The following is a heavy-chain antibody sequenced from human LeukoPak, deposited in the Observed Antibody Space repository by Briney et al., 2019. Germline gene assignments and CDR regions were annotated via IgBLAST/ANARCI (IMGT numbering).Heavy chain of an antibody. Sequence: GGSLRLSCAASGFTFSSYAMSWVRQAPGKGLEWVSAISGSGGSTYYADSVKGRFTISRDNSKSTLYLQMNSLRAEDTAVYYCARAPGIGRSYYYYGMDVWGQGTTVTVSS. CDR1: GFTFSSYA. V-gene: IGHV3-23*01. CDR2: ISGSGGST. D-gene: IGHD6-13*01. CDR3: ARAPGIGRSYYYYGMDV. J-gene: IGHJ6*02.